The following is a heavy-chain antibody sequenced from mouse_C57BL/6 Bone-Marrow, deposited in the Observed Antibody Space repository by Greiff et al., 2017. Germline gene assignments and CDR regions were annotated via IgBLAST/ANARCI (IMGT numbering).Heavy chain of an antibody. Sequence: DVHLVESGGDLVKPGGSLKLSCAASGFTFSSYGMSWVRQTPDKRLEWVATISSGGSYTYYPDSVKGRFTISRDNARNTLYLQMSSLKSEDTAMYYCTRGRGITAFYYYAMDYWGQGTSVTVSS. CDR3: TRGRGITAFYYYAMDY. J-gene: IGHJ4*01. D-gene: IGHD2-4*01. V-gene: IGHV5-6*01. CDR2: ISSGGSYT. CDR1: GFTFSSYG.